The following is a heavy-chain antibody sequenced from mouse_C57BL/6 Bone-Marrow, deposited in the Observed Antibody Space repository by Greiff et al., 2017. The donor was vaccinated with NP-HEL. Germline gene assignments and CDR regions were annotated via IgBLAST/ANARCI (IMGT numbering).Heavy chain of an antibody. V-gene: IGHV1-81*01. CDR2: FYPRSGNT. Sequence: QVQLQQSGAELARPGASVKLSCKASGYTFTSYGISWVKQSTGQGLEWIGEFYPRSGNTFYNEKFKGKATLTADKATSKAYMELRNLTSEDSAVYFCAGLGGKYCAMDYWGQGTSVTVSS. CDR3: AGLGGKYCAMDY. D-gene: IGHD2-1*01. CDR1: GYTFTSYG. J-gene: IGHJ4*01.